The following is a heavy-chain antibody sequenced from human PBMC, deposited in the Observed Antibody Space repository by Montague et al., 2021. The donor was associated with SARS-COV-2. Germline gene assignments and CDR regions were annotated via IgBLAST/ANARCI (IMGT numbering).Heavy chain of an antibody. V-gene: IGHV4-34*01. D-gene: IGHD3-10*01. CDR2: INHGGST. CDR3: ARLRDGVVPSPILGVGPYYSYYYMDV. J-gene: IGHJ6*03. CDR1: GTSFSGYY. Sequence: ETLSLTCAVHGTSFSGYYWNWIRQPPGKGLEWIGEINHGGSTKYSPSLKSRLTISADTSKNQFSLKLTSVAAADTAVYYCARLRDGVVPSPILGVGPYYSYYYMDVWGRGTTVTVAS.